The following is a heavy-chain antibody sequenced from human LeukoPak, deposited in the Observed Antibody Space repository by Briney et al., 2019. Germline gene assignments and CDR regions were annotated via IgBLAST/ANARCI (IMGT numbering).Heavy chain of an antibody. D-gene: IGHD3-22*01. Sequence: SETLSLTCAVSGGSISSSDWWSWVRQPPGKGLEWIGYIYYSGSTYYNPSLKSRVTISVDTSKNQFSLKLSSVTAADTAVYYCARAPDNLGLPFDYWGQGTLVTVSS. CDR3: ARAPDNLGLPFDY. CDR1: GGSISSSDW. J-gene: IGHJ4*02. CDR2: IYYSGST. V-gene: IGHV4-31*11.